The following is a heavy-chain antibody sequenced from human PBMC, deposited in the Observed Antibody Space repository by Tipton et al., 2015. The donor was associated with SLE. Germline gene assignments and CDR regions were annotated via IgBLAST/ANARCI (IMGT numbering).Heavy chain of an antibody. J-gene: IGHJ5*02. CDR3: ARGPLYDFWSGYLGA. V-gene: IGHV4-34*01. CDR2: INHSGST. Sequence: LRLSCAASGFTFSSYAMSWVRQAPGKGLEWIGEINHSGSTNYNPSLKSRVTISVDTSKNQFSLKLSSVTAEDAAVYYCARGPLYDFWSGYLGAWGQGTLVTVSS. CDR1: GFTFSSYA. D-gene: IGHD3-3*01.